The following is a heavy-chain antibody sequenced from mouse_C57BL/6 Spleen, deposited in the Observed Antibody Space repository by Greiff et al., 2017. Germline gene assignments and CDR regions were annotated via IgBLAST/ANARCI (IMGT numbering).Heavy chain of an antibody. Sequence: EVKLVESGGGLVKPGGSLKLSCAASGFTFSDYGMHWVRQAPEKGLEWVAYISSGSSTIYYADTVKGRFTISRDNAKNTLFLQMTSLRSEDTAMYYCARPYGSSPMDYWGQGTSGTVSS. D-gene: IGHD1-1*01. J-gene: IGHJ4*01. CDR2: ISSGSSTI. V-gene: IGHV5-17*01. CDR1: GFTFSDYG. CDR3: ARPYGSSPMDY.